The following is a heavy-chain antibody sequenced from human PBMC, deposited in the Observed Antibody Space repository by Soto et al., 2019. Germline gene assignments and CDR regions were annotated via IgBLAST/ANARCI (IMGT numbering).Heavy chain of an antibody. CDR3: DRDRPYYYGMEI. V-gene: IGHV4-30-4*01. CDR1: GDSISNSDYH. Sequence: PSETLSLTCTVSGDSISNSDYHWNWILHSPGKGLEGIASIDYSGTTYYNPSLKSRVIISTDTSKNLFSLKLRSVTAADTALYFCDRDRPYYYGMEIWGQGTPVTVSS. J-gene: IGHJ6*01. CDR2: IDYSGTT.